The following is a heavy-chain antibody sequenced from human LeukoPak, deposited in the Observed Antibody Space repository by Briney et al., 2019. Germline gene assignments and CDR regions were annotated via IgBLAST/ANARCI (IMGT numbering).Heavy chain of an antibody. CDR3: ARALTTLTYEGY. CDR2: ISGSNSYI. V-gene: IGHV3-21*01. Sequence: PGGSLRLSCVASGFTFGKYWMSWVRQAPGKGLEWVSSISGSNSYIFYADSVKGRFTVSRDNAKDSLYLQMNSLRAEDTAVYYCARALTTLTYEGYWGQGTLVTVSS. J-gene: IGHJ4*02. CDR1: GFTFGKYW. D-gene: IGHD1-1*01.